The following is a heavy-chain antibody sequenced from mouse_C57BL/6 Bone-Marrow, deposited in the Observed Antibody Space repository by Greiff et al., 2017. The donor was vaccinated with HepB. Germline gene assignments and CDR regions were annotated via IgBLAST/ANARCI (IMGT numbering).Heavy chain of an antibody. CDR3: ARDYYGSSFYYAMDY. Sequence: VQLQQSGPELVKPGASVKIPCTASGYTFTDYNMAWVKQSHGKSLEWIGDINPNNGGTIYNQKFKGKATLTVDKSSSTAYMELRSLTSEDTAVYYCARDYYGSSFYYAMDYWGQGTSVTVSS. D-gene: IGHD1-1*01. CDR2: INPNNGGT. J-gene: IGHJ4*01. CDR1: GYTFTDYN. V-gene: IGHV1-18*01.